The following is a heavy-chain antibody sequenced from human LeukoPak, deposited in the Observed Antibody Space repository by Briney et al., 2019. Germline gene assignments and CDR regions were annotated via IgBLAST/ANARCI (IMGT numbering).Heavy chain of an antibody. CDR1: AYSISSGFY. D-gene: IGHD3-16*02. J-gene: IGHJ4*02. CDR2: IHHSGST. CDR3: ARYDVWGSYRAFDY. V-gene: IGHV4-38-2*02. Sequence: SETLSLTCTVSAYSISSGFYWGWIRQPPGKGLEWIATIHHSGSTYYNPSLKSRVTISVDTSKNQFSLKLSSVTAADTAVYYCARYDVWGSYRAFDYWGQGTLVTVSS.